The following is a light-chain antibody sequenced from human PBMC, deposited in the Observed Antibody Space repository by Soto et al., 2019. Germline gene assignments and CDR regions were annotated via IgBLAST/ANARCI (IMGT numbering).Light chain of an antibody. CDR2: DAS. CDR3: QQYDDYPLT. V-gene: IGKV1-5*01. CDR1: QSIKSW. J-gene: IGKJ4*01. Sequence: DNRMSHSPSTLSSSLGGRGTITFLASQSIKSWLAWYQQKPGTAPKLLIYDASTLESGVPSRFSGSGSGTEFTLTISSLQPDDFATFYCQQYDDYPLTFGGGTKVDIK.